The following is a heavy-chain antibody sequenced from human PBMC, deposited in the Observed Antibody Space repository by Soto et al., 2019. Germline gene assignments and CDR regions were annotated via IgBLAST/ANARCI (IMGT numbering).Heavy chain of an antibody. CDR1: GGSITSYY. V-gene: IGHV4-59*12. J-gene: IGHJ5*02. CDR2: IYYSGST. Sequence: SETLSLTCTVSGGSITSYYWSWIRKSPGKGLEWIGYIYYSGSTTYNPPLKSRVTISVDASKTQFSLKLSSVTAADTAVYYCARDRGLRSWFDPWGRGTLVTVSS. D-gene: IGHD4-17*01. CDR3: ARDRGLRSWFDP.